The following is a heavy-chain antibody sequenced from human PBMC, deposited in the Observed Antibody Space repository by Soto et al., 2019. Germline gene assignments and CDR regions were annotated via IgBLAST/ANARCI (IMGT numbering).Heavy chain of an antibody. D-gene: IGHD3-9*01. Sequence: GASVKVSCKASGYTFTSYYMHWVRQAPGQGLEWMGIINPSGGSTSYAQKFQGRVTMTRDTSTSTVYMELSSLRSEDTAVYYCARERPFSDILTEHYFDYWGQGTLVTVSS. CDR3: ARERPFSDILTEHYFDY. CDR2: INPSGGST. J-gene: IGHJ4*02. V-gene: IGHV1-46*03. CDR1: GYTFTSYY.